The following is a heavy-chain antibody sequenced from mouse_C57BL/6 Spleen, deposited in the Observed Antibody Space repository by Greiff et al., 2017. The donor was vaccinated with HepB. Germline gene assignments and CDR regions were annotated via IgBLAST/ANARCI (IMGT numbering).Heavy chain of an antibody. V-gene: IGHV1-80*01. J-gene: IGHJ1*03. D-gene: IGHD1-1*01. CDR1: GYAFSSYW. Sequence: VQLKESGAELVKPGASVKISCKASGYAFSSYWMNWVKQRPGKGLEWIGQIYPGDGDTNYNGKFKGKATLTADKSSSTAYMQLSSLTSEDSAVYFCARLAYYGSSPYWYFDVWGTGTTVTVSS. CDR2: IYPGDGDT. CDR3: ARLAYYGSSPYWYFDV.